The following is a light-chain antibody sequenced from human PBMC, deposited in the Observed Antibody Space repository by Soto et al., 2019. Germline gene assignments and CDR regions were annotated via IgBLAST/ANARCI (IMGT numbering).Light chain of an antibody. CDR2: DAS. CDR1: QDISNS. V-gene: IGKV1-33*01. Sequence: DIQMTQSPSSLSASVGDRVTITCQASQDISNSINWYQQKQGKAPRLLIFDASSVEAGVPSRFSGGGSGTYFTFTINSLQPEDVGAYFCQHYADLPLTFGVVTKVAIK. CDR3: QHYADLPLT. J-gene: IGKJ4*01.